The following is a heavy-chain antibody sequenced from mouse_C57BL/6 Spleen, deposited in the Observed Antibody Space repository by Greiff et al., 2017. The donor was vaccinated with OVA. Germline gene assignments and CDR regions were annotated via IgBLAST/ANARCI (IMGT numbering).Heavy chain of an antibody. J-gene: IGHJ3*01. CDR3: ARLGDEAWFAY. Sequence: VHLVESGGGLVQPGGSLKLSCAASGFTLSDYGMAWVRQAPRKGPEWVAFISNLAYSIYYADTVTGRFTISRENAKNTLYLEMSSLRSEDTAMYYCARLGDEAWFAYWGQGTLVTVSA. V-gene: IGHV5-15*01. CDR1: GFTLSDYG. CDR2: ISNLAYSI.